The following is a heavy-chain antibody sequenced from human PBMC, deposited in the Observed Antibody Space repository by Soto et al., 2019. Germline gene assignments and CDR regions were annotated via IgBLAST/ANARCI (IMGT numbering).Heavy chain of an antibody. Sequence: SETLSLTCAVSGGSISRSNWWSWVRQPPGKGLEWIGEIYHSGSTNYNPSLKSRVTISVDKSKNQFSLKLSSVTAADTAVYYCARDAPGIAAAGIRFDYWGQGTLVTVSS. V-gene: IGHV4-4*02. CDR3: ARDAPGIAAAGIRFDY. D-gene: IGHD6-13*01. CDR2: IYHSGST. J-gene: IGHJ4*02. CDR1: GGSISRSNW.